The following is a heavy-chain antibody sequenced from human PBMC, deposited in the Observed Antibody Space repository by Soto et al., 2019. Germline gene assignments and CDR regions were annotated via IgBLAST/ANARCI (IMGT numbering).Heavy chain of an antibody. J-gene: IGHJ4*02. Sequence: ASVKVSCKVSGYTLTELSMHWVRQAPGKGLEWMGGFDPEDGETIYAQKFQGRVTMTEDTSTDTAYMELSSLRSEDTAVYYCATGGYDGSGSYYKAFGYWGQGTLVTVSS. D-gene: IGHD3-10*01. CDR2: FDPEDGET. CDR3: ATGGYDGSGSYYKAFGY. CDR1: GYTLTELS. V-gene: IGHV1-24*01.